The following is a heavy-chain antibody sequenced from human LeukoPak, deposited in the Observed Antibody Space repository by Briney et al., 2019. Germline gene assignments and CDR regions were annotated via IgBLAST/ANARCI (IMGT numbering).Heavy chain of an antibody. CDR3: ASVRSFYYYYMDV. CDR1: GGTFSSYA. Sequence: SVKVPCKASGGTFSSYAISWVRQAPGQGLEWMGGISPILSTANYAQKFQGRVTITRDESTSTAYMELSSLTSGDTAVYYCASVRSFYYYYMDVWGKGTTVIVSS. J-gene: IGHJ6*03. CDR2: ISPILSTA. D-gene: IGHD6-6*01. V-gene: IGHV1-69*05.